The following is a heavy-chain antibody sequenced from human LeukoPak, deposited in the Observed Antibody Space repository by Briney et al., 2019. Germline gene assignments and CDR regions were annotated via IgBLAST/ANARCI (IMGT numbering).Heavy chain of an antibody. V-gene: IGHV4-34*01. CDR3: ATRRGYFDY. CDR1: GGSFSGYY. CDR2: INHSGST. D-gene: IGHD3-10*01. Sequence: ASETLSLTCAVYGGSFSGYYWPWIRQPPGKGLEWIGEINHSGSTNYNPSLKSRVTISVDTSKNQFSLKLSSETAADTAVYYCATRRGYFDYWGQGTLVTVSS. J-gene: IGHJ4*02.